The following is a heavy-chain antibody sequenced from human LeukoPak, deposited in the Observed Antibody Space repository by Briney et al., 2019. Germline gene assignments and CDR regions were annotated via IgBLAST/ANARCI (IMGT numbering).Heavy chain of an antibody. J-gene: IGHJ6*03. V-gene: IGHV1-18*01. CDR1: GYTFSNYG. CDR3: ARDPSYYYYYYYMDV. D-gene: IGHD1-26*01. CDR2: ISAYNGNT. Sequence: GASVKVSCKASGYTFSNYGISWVRQAPGQGLEWMGWISAYNGNTNYAQKLQGRVTMTTDTSTSTAYMELRSLRSDDTAVYYCARDPSYYYYYYYMDVWGKGTTVTVSS.